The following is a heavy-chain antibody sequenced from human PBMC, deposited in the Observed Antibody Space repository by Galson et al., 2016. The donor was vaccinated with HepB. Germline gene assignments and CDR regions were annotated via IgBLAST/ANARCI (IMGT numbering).Heavy chain of an antibody. CDR3: AKPPGTWGPYGMDV. D-gene: IGHD7-27*01. Sequence: SLRLSCAASGFLFDSYWIHWVRQAPGKGLVWVARINSYGTTTSYADSVKGRFTISRDNAKKMVYLQMDSLRAEDTGVYYCAKPPGTWGPYGMDVWGKGTTVKVSP. CDR2: INSYGTTT. V-gene: IGHV3-74*01. J-gene: IGHJ6*04. CDR1: GFLFDSYW.